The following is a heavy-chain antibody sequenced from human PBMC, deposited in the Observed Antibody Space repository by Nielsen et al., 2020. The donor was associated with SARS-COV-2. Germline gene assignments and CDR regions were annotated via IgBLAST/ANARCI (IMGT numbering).Heavy chain of an antibody. Sequence: ASVKVSCKASGYTFTSYYMHWVRQAPGQGLEWMGWISPYNGNTNYAQKLQGRVTMTTDTSTTTAYMELRSLRSEDTAVYYCARVFGITGYGDYVGVGYFDYWGQGTLVTVSS. V-gene: IGHV1-18*04. CDR2: ISPYNGNT. J-gene: IGHJ4*02. CDR1: GYTFTSYY. D-gene: IGHD4-17*01. CDR3: ARVFGITGYGDYVGVGYFDY.